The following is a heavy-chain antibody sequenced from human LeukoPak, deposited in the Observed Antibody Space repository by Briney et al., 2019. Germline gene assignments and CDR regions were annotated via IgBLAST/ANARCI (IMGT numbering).Heavy chain of an antibody. Sequence: GGSLRLSCAASGFTFSSYAMHWVRQAPGKGLEGVAVISSDGCNKFYADSVERRFTLSRHNSKNTLYLQMNSLRAEDTAVYYCAKGAVTREIPLFASGWYGYSDYWGQGTLVTVSS. J-gene: IGHJ4*02. V-gene: IGHV3-30*04. CDR2: ISSDGCNK. CDR3: AKGAVTREIPLFASGWYGYSDY. D-gene: IGHD6-19*01. CDR1: GFTFSSYA.